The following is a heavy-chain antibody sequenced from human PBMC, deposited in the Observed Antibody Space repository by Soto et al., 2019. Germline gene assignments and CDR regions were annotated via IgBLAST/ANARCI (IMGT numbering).Heavy chain of an antibody. V-gene: IGHV1-69*01. J-gene: IGHJ6*02. D-gene: IGHD3-3*01. CDR3: ARRGDFWSGYYSYYYGMDV. Sequence: QVQLVQSGAEVKKPGSSVKVSCKASGGTFSSYAISWVRQAPGQGLEWMGGIIPIFGTANYAQKFQGRVTITADESTSTAYMELSSLRSEDTAVYYCARRGDFWSGYYSYYYGMDVWGQGTTVTVSS. CDR2: IIPIFGTA. CDR1: GGTFSSYA.